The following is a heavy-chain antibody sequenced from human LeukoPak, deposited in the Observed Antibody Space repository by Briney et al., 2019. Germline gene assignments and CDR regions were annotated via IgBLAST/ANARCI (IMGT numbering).Heavy chain of an antibody. CDR2: ISYDGSNK. D-gene: IGHD5-24*01. J-gene: IGHJ4*02. CDR1: GFTFSSYA. CDR3: ARVRKMATIQDSFDY. V-gene: IGHV3-30-3*01. Sequence: GGSLRLSCAASGFTFSSYAMHWVRQAPGKGLEWVAVISYDGSNKYYADSVKGRFTISRDNSKNTLYLQMNSLRAEDTAVYYCARVRKMATIQDSFDYWGQGTLVTVSS.